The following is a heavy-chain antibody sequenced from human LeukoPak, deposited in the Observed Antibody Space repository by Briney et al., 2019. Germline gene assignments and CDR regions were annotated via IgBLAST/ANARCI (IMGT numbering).Heavy chain of an antibody. Sequence: GALRLSCAASGFTFSSYAMSWVRQAPGKGLEWVSAISGSDGTTYYADSVKGRFTISRDNSKYTLSLQMNSLRAEDTAVYYCAKVDNWKYGHHDYWGQGTLVTVSS. CDR2: ISGSDGTT. CDR1: GFTFSSYA. V-gene: IGHV3-23*01. D-gene: IGHD1-1*01. J-gene: IGHJ4*02. CDR3: AKVDNWKYGHHDY.